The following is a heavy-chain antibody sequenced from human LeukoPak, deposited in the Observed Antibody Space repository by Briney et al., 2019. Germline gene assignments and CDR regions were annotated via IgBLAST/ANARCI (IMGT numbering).Heavy chain of an antibody. CDR2: INPNSGGT. J-gene: IGHJ3*02. Sequence: ASVKVSFKASGYTFTGYYMHWVRQAPGQGLEWMGWINPNSGGTNYAQKFQGRGSMTRDTSISTAYMELSRLTSDDTAVYYCARVGAYDSISLDAFDIWGQGTMVTVSS. D-gene: IGHD3-22*01. CDR1: GYTFTGYY. CDR3: ARVGAYDSISLDAFDI. V-gene: IGHV1-2*02.